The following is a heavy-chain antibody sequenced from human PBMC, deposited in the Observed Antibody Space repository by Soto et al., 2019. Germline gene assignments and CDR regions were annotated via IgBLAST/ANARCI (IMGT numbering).Heavy chain of an antibody. J-gene: IGHJ3*02. Sequence: PSETLSLTCAVSGYSISSGYYWGWIRQPPGKGLEWIGSIYHSGSTYYNPSLKSRVTISVDTSKNQFSLKLSSVTTADTAVYYCARVRPTWTLNAFDIWGQGTMVTVSS. CDR3: ARVRPTWTLNAFDI. D-gene: IGHD3-3*01. CDR2: IYHSGST. V-gene: IGHV4-38-2*01. CDR1: GYSISSGYY.